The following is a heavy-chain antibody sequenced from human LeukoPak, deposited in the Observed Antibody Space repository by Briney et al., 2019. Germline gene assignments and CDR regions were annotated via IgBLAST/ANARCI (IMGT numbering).Heavy chain of an antibody. Sequence: GGSLRLSRAASDFSFITYAMSWVRQAPGKGLEWVSTISGGGDATYYADSVKGRFTISRDNSKNTLYLQMNSLRVEDTAVYYCARGHTAVTRHFDFWGQGTLVTVSS. D-gene: IGHD4-17*01. V-gene: IGHV3-23*01. CDR3: ARGHTAVTRHFDF. CDR1: DFSFITYA. J-gene: IGHJ4*02. CDR2: ISGGGDAT.